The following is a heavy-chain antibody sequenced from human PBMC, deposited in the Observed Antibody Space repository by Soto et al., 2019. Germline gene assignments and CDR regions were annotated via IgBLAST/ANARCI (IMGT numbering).Heavy chain of an antibody. J-gene: IGHJ5*02. Sequence: WGALLVSCAASVFTFSVSAMHWVGQASGKGLEWVGHIKNKPNSYATAYAASVKGRFTISRDDSKNMAYLQMNSLKTEDTAVYHCTRHSSTWEDWFDPWGQGTMVTVSS. CDR3: TRHSSTWEDWFDP. CDR2: IKNKPNSYAT. CDR1: VFTFSVSA. D-gene: IGHD6-6*01. V-gene: IGHV3-73*01.